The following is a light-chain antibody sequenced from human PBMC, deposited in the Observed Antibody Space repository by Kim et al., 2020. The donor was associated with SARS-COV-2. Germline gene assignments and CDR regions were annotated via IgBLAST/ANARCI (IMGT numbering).Light chain of an antibody. CDR2: GAS. CDR3: QQYIICPPIT. Sequence: EIVMTQSPATLSVSPGERATLSCRTSQSVSSNLAWYQQKPGQAPRLLIYGASTRATGIPARFSGSGSGTEFTLTISSLQSEDFALYYCQQYIICPPITFGQRRPLWIK. CDR1: QSVSSN. V-gene: IGKV3-15*01. J-gene: IGKJ5*01.